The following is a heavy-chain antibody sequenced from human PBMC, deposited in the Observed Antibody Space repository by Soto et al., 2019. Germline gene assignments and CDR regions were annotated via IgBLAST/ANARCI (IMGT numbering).Heavy chain of an antibody. V-gene: IGHV1-2*02. D-gene: IGHD3-10*01. CDR2: INPKSGGT. Sequence: ASVKVSCEASGYTFTDYYIHWVRQAPGQGLEWMGWINPKSGGTHYAQKFQGRVTMTRDTSISTAHMDLNRLTSEDTAVYYCARERGYEVGREYFYYGMDIWGQGTPVTV. J-gene: IGHJ6*02. CDR1: GYTFTDYY. CDR3: ARERGYEVGREYFYYGMDI.